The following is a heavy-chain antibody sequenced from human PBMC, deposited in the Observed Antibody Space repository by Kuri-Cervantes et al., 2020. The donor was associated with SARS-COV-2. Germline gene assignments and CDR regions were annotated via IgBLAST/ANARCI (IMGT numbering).Heavy chain of an antibody. CDR2: IGTAGAT. CDR3: ARDSTGWAGGTTHGYYYYYYGMDV. CDR1: GFTFSSYD. J-gene: IGHJ6*02. Sequence: GESLKISCAASGFTFSSYDMHWVRQATGKGLEWVSAIGTAGATYYPGSVKGRFTISRENAKNSLYLQMNSLRAEDTAVYYCARDSTGWAGGTTHGYYYYYYGMDVWGQGTTVTVSS. D-gene: IGHD1-1*01. V-gene: IGHV3-13*01.